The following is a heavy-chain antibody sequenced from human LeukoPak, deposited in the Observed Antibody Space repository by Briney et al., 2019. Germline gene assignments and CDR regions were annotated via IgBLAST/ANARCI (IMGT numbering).Heavy chain of an antibody. D-gene: IGHD4-17*01. V-gene: IGHV4-30-4*08. CDR3: ARDRSPTVTTRIFDY. CDR2: IYYSGST. Sequence: PSETLSLTCTVSGGSISSSSYYWGWIRQPPGKGLEWIGYIYYSGSTYYNPSLKSRVTISVDTSKNQFSLKLSSVTAADTAVYYCARDRSPTVTTRIFDYWGQGTLVTVSS. J-gene: IGHJ4*02. CDR1: GGSISSSSYY.